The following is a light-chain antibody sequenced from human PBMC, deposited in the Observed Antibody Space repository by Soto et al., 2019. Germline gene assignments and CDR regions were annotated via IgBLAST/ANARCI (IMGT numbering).Light chain of an antibody. Sequence: LTQPHSVSGSPGQSITISCTGTSSDVGNYKYVSWYQHHPGKAPKLMIYEVSNRPSGVSNRFSGSKSGNTASLTISGLQAEDEAEYYCSSYTSTNTLYVVFGGGTKVTVL. CDR3: SSYTSTNTLYVV. CDR2: EVS. V-gene: IGLV2-14*01. J-gene: IGLJ2*01. CDR1: SSDVGNYKY.